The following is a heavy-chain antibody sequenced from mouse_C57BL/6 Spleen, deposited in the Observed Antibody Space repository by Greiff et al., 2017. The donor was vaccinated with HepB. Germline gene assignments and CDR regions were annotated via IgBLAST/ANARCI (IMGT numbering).Heavy chain of an antibody. CDR1: GYTFTSYW. CDR3: ASSHGSSFYYFDY. Sequence: QVQLQQPGAELVKPGASVKLSCKASGYTFTSYWMHWVKQRPGQGLEWIGMIHPNSGSTNYNEKFKSKATLTVDKSSSTAYMQLSSLTSEDSAVYYCASSHGSSFYYFDYWGQGTTLTVSS. V-gene: IGHV1-64*01. D-gene: IGHD1-1*01. J-gene: IGHJ2*01. CDR2: IHPNSGST.